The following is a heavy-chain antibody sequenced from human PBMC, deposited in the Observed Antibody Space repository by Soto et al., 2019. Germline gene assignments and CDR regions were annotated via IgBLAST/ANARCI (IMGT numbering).Heavy chain of an antibody. CDR2: IYHSGSI. J-gene: IGHJ5*02. D-gene: IGHD1-7*01. CDR1: GGSLSDYF. CDR3: ARSGTTGFWFDP. Sequence: PSETLSLTCGVSGGSLSDYFWSWIRQPPGMGLEWIGYIYHSGSINYNPSLKSRVTISVDTSKNQFSLKLSSVTAADTAVYYCARSGTTGFWFDPWGQGTLVTVSS. V-gene: IGHV4-59*01.